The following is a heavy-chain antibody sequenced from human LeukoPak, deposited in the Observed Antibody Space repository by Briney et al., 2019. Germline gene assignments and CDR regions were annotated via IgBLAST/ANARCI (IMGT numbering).Heavy chain of an antibody. CDR3: ARAEGTYYYDSSGFMCGDI. Sequence: GGSLRLSCAASGFTFSSYAMSWVRQAPGKGLEWVSAISGSGGSTYYADSVKGRFTISRDNSKNTLYLQMNSLRAEDTAVYYCARAEGTYYYDSSGFMCGDIWGQGTMVTVSS. CDR1: GFTFSSYA. V-gene: IGHV3-23*01. D-gene: IGHD3-22*01. J-gene: IGHJ3*02. CDR2: ISGSGGST.